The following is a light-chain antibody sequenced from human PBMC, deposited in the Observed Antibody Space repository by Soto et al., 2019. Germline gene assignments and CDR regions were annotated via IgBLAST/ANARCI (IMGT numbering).Light chain of an antibody. V-gene: IGKV3-15*01. Sequence: EIVMTQSPAALSVPPRERATLSCRVSQSVSSNFAWYQQKPGQAPRLLIYAASTRATGMAARFIGSGSGTQFTLTISSLQSEDFAVYYFQQYINWPFTFGGGNKVEIK. CDR2: AAS. J-gene: IGKJ4*01. CDR3: QQYINWPFT. CDR1: QSVSSN.